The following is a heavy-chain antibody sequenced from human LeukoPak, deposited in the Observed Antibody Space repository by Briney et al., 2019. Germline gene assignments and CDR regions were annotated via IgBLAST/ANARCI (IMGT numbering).Heavy chain of an antibody. Sequence: ASVKVSCKASGYTFTSYGISWVRQAPGQGLEWMGWIIPIFGTANYAQKFQGRVTITADKSTSTAYMELSSLRSEDTAVYYCARESLAAAGMFTYWGQGTLVTVSS. V-gene: IGHV1-69*06. J-gene: IGHJ4*02. CDR1: GYTFTSYG. CDR3: ARESLAAAGMFTY. CDR2: IIPIFGTA. D-gene: IGHD6-13*01.